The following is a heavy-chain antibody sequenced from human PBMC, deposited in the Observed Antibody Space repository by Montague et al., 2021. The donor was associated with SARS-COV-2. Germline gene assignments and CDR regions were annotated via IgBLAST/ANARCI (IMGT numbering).Heavy chain of an antibody. Sequence: PALVKPTHTLTLTCSLSGFSLRNRGVGVGWIRQPPGKALEWLAFIYWNDDKRYNRSLENRLTITKDSSENQVALTVTNVDPVDSATYYCARSNDVYDHFDYWGQGTLVTVSS. J-gene: IGHJ4*02. D-gene: IGHD5/OR15-5a*01. V-gene: IGHV2-5*01. CDR1: GFSLRNRGVG. CDR3: ARSNDVYDHFDY. CDR2: IYWNDDK.